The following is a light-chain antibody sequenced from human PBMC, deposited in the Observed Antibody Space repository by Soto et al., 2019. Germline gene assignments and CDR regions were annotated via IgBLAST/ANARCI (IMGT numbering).Light chain of an antibody. J-gene: IGLJ1*01. V-gene: IGLV3-1*01. CDR3: QAWDSNTEV. Sequence: SYELTQPPSVSVSPGQTASITCSGEKLGDKYACWYQQKPGQSPVLVIYQDNKRPSGIPERFSGSNSGNTATLTISGTQAMDEADYYCQAWDSNTEVFGTGTKVTVL. CDR2: QDN. CDR1: KLGDKY.